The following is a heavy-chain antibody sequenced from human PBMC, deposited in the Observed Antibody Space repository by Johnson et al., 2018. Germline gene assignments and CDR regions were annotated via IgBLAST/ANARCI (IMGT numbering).Heavy chain of an antibody. CDR2: ISGSGGST. J-gene: IGHJ3*02. CDR3: AKDAPYYDFWSGYYSHDAFDI. V-gene: IGHV3-23*04. Sequence: VQLVESGGGLVQPGGSLRLSCAASGFTFSSYAMSWVRQVPGKGLEWVSAISGSGGSTYYADSVKGRFTISRDNSKNTLYLQMNSLRAEDTAVYYCAKDAPYYDFWSGYYSHDAFDIWGQGTWSPSLQ. CDR1: GFTFSSYA. D-gene: IGHD3-3*01.